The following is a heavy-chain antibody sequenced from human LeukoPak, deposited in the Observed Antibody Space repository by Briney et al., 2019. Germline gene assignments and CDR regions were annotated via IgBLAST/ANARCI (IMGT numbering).Heavy chain of an antibody. D-gene: IGHD1-26*01. CDR2: FDPEDGET. V-gene: IGHV1-24*01. J-gene: IGHJ4*02. CDR3: ATSLYIVGATYFDY. Sequence: ASVKDSCKVSGYTLTELSMHWVRQAPGKGLEWMGGFDPEDGETIYAQKFQGRVTMTEDTSTDTAYMVLSSLRSEDTAVYYCATSLYIVGATYFDYWGQGTLVTVSS. CDR1: GYTLTELS.